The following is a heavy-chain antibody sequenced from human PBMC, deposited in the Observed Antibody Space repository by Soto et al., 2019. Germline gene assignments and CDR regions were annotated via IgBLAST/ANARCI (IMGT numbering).Heavy chain of an antibody. Sequence: GGSLRLSCAASGFTFSSYAMSWVRQAPGKGLEWVSAISGSGGSTYYADSVKGRFTISRDNSKNTLYLQMNSLRAKDTAVYYCARGGLRYFDWLSPGGYWGQGTLVTVSS. CDR2: ISGSGGST. J-gene: IGHJ4*02. CDR3: ARGGLRYFDWLSPGGY. D-gene: IGHD3-9*01. V-gene: IGHV3-23*01. CDR1: GFTFSSYA.